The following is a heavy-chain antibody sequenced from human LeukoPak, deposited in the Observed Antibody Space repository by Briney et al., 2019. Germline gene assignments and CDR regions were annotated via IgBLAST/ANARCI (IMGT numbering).Heavy chain of an antibody. CDR3: ARGSSGWLQG. CDR1: GFTFSSYS. V-gene: IGHV3-21*01. Sequence: PGGSLRLSCVGSGFTFSSYSMNWVRQAPGKGLEWVSSISSSSSYIYYADSVKGRFTISRDNAKNSLYLQMNSLRAEDTAVYYCARGSSGWLQGWGQGTLVTVSS. D-gene: IGHD5-24*01. CDR2: ISSSSSYI. J-gene: IGHJ4*02.